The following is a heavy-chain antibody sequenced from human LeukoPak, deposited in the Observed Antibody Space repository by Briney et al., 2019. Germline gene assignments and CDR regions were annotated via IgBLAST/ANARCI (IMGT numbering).Heavy chain of an antibody. CDR1: GFTFTSYA. Sequence: HSGGSLRLSCAASGFTFTSYAMSWVRQAPGKGLEWVSTISRRGDGTYYADSVKGRFTISRDNSKNTLFLQMSNLSADDTALYYCAKGRLQEGTVFRGVITPVDYWGQGTLVTVTS. CDR2: ISRRGDGT. V-gene: IGHV3-23*01. J-gene: IGHJ4*02. D-gene: IGHD3-10*01. CDR3: AKGRLQEGTVFRGVITPVDY.